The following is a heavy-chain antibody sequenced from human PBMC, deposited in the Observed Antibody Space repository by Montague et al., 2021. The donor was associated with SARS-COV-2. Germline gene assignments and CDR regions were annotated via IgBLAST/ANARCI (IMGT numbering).Heavy chain of an antibody. Sequence: SETLSLTCTASSGSLSGYYWNWIRQPPGKGLEWIGFTHYSGTTKYNPSLKSRLNMSLDTSKNQFSLTLNSGTAADTAIYYCASGTAYDHVYYWGQGAPVTVAS. V-gene: IGHV4-59*12. J-gene: IGHJ4*02. CDR1: SGSLSGYY. CDR2: THYSGTT. CDR3: ASGTAYDHVYY. D-gene: IGHD2-8*02.